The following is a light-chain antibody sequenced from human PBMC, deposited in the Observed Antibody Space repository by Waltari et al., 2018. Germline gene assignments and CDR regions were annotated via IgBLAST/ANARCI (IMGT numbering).Light chain of an antibody. CDR3: QHYDGLVVT. V-gene: IGKV3-20*01. Sequence: ETVLTQSPGTLSLSPGERATLSCRASQSVTSIALSWYQQKPGQAPSLLIYGASRRATGIPDRFSGSGSGTDFTLTISRLKPEDFAVYYCQHYDGLVVTFGGGTKVEI. J-gene: IGKJ4*01. CDR2: GAS. CDR1: QSVTSIA.